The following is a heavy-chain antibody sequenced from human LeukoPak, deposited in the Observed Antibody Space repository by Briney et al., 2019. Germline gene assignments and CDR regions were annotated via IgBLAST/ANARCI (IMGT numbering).Heavy chain of an antibody. CDR1: GFTFTTYG. D-gene: IGHD4-11*01. V-gene: IGHV3-21*01. J-gene: IGHJ4*02. CDR2: ISTSSSYI. Sequence: GGSLRLSCSASGFTFTTYGMNWVRQAPGKGLEWVSSISTSSSYIYYADSVKGRFTISRDNAKNSLYLQMNSLRAEDTALYYCARGDSNYGGGLDYWGQGTLVSVSS. CDR3: ARGDSNYGGGLDY.